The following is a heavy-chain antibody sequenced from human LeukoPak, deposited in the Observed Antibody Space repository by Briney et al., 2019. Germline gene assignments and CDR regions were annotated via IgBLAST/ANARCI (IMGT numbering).Heavy chain of an antibody. CDR3: ARDGGGLLWFGELLGYFDY. V-gene: IGHV3-7*01. CDR2: ITQDGREK. D-gene: IGHD3-10*01. J-gene: IGHJ4*02. CDR1: GFTFSSYW. Sequence: GGSLRLSCAASGFTFSSYWMSCVRRAPGKGLEWVANITQDGREKFYVDSVKGRFTISRDNAKNSLYLQMNSLRAEDTAVYYCARDGGGLLWFGELLGYFDYWGQGTPVTVSS.